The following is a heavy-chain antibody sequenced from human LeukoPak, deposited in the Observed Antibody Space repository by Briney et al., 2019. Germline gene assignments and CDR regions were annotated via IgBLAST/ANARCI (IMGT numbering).Heavy chain of an antibody. D-gene: IGHD5-12*01. V-gene: IGHV1-2*02. Sequence: ASVKVPCKASGYGFTAYYIHWVRQAPGQGLEWMGWINPNTGDTNFAQKFKGRVTVTRDTSITTAYMELSRLRSDDTAVYYCARGDYYSGYAGAYYDCWGQGTLVTVSS. CDR1: GYGFTAYY. CDR2: INPNTGDT. J-gene: IGHJ4*02. CDR3: ARGDYYSGYAGAYYDC.